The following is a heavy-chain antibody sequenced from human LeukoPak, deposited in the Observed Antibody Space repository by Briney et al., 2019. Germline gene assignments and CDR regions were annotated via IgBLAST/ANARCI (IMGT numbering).Heavy chain of an antibody. J-gene: IGHJ4*02. Sequence: GGSLRLSCAASGFTFSSYAMHWVRQAPGKGLEWVAVISYDGSNKYYADSVKGRFTISRDNSKNTLYLQMNGLRADDTAVYFCAKDPTDFDSSGQTYFDYWGQGTLVTVSS. CDR2: ISYDGSNK. CDR1: GFTFSSYA. V-gene: IGHV3-30*04. D-gene: IGHD3-22*01. CDR3: AKDPTDFDSSGQTYFDY.